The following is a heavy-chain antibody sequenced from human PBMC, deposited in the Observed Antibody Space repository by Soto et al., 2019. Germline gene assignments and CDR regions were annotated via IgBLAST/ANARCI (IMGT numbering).Heavy chain of an antibody. CDR3: ARLGGSGWYPAAYFDY. CDR1: GGSISSYY. D-gene: IGHD6-19*01. J-gene: IGHJ4*02. V-gene: IGHV4-59*08. CDR2: INYSGST. Sequence: SETLSLTCTVSGGSISSYYWSWIRQPPGKGLEWIGYINYSGSTNYNPSLKSRVTISVDTSKNQFSLKLSSVTAADTAVYYCARLGGSGWYPAAYFDYWGQGTLVTVSS.